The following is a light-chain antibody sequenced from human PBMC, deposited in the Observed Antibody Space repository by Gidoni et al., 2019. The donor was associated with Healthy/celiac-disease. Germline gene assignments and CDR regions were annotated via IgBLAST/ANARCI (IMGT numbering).Light chain of an antibody. CDR3: QQRSDWPPMFS. Sequence: EIVLTQSPATLSLSPGERATLSCRASPSVSSYLAWYQQKHGQAPSLLIYDASNRATGIPARFSGIGSGTDFTLTSSSLEPEDFAVYYCQQRSDWPPMFSFGQGTKLEIK. J-gene: IGKJ2*03. CDR1: PSVSSY. CDR2: DAS. V-gene: IGKV3-11*01.